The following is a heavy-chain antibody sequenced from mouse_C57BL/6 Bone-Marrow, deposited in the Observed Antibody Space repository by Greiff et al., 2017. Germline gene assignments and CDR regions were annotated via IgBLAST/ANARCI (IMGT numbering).Heavy chain of an antibody. D-gene: IGHD1-1*01. J-gene: IGHJ2*01. CDR2: IDPSDSYT. CDR1: GYTFTSYW. CDR3: ARSVLRHFDY. Sequence: VQLQQSGAELVMPGASVKLSCKASGYTFTSYWMHWVKQRPGQGLEWIGEIDPSDSYTNYNQKFKGKSTLTVDKSSSTAYMQLSSLTSEDSAVYCCARSVLRHFDYWGQGTTLTVSS. V-gene: IGHV1-69*01.